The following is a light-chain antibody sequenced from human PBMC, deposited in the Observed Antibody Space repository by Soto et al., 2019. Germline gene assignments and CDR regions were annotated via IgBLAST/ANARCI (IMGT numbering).Light chain of an antibody. Sequence: QSVLTQPPSVSGAPGQRVTISCTGSSSNIGAGYDVHWYQQLPGTATKLLIYGNSNRPSGVPDRFSGSKSGTSASLAITGLQAEDEADYYCQSYDSSLSGYVVFVGGTKLTVL. V-gene: IGLV1-40*01. J-gene: IGLJ2*01. CDR1: SSNIGAGYD. CDR3: QSYDSSLSGYVV. CDR2: GNS.